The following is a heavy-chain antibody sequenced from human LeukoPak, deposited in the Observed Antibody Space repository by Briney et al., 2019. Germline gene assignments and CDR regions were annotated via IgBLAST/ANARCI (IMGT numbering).Heavy chain of an antibody. V-gene: IGHV1-69*13. J-gene: IGHJ2*01. Sequence: SVKVSCKASGGTFSSYAISWVRQAPGQGLEWMGGIIPIFGTANYAQKFQGRVTITADESTSTAYMELSSLRSEDTAVYYCASDSVVAAAGTMEDWYFDLWGRGTLVTVSS. CDR1: GGTFSSYA. D-gene: IGHD6-13*01. CDR3: ASDSVVAAAGTMEDWYFDL. CDR2: IIPIFGTA.